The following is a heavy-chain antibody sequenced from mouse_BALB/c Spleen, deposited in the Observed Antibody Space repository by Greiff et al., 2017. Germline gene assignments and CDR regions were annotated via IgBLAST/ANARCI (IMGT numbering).Heavy chain of an antibody. CDR3: ATVYYTYYFDY. CDR2: IDPANGNT. V-gene: IGHV14-3*02. Sequence: VQLQQSGAELVKPGASVKLSCTASGFNIKDSYMHWVKQRPEQGLEWIGRIDPANGNTKYDPKFQGKATITADTSSNTAYLQLSSLTSEDTAVYYCATVYYTYYFDYWGQGTTLTVAA. J-gene: IGHJ2*01. CDR1: GFNIKDSY. D-gene: IGHD1-1*01.